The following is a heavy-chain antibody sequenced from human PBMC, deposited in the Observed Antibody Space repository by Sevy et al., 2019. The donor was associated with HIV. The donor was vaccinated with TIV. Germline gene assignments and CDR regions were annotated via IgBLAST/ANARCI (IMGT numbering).Heavy chain of an antibody. D-gene: IGHD2-15*01. CDR3: AKDVRYCSGGTCYAYYYYGMDV. Sequence: GGSLRLSCAASGFTFSSYAMNWVRQAPGKGLEWVSAISGSGTYPYYADSVKGRFTISRDNSKNTLYLQMNSLRAEDTAVYYSAKDVRYCSGGTCYAYYYYGMDVWGQGTTVTVSS. V-gene: IGHV3-23*01. CDR2: ISGSGTYP. J-gene: IGHJ6*02. CDR1: GFTFSSYA.